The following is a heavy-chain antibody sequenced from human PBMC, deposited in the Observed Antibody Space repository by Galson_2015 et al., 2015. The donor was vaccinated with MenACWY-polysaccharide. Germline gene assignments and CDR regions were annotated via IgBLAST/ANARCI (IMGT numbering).Heavy chain of an antibody. V-gene: IGHV3-23*01. Sequence: SLRLSCAASEFSFSSYPMSWVRQAPGKGLEWVSFISKSGDRTNYADSVKGRFTISRDNSKDTLYLQMNSLRAEDTAVYYCARVQGGYSNDWHHPYYFDYWGQGTLVTVSS. CDR1: EFSFSSYP. CDR2: ISKSGDRT. CDR3: ARVQGGYSNDWHHPYYFDY. D-gene: IGHD6-13*01. J-gene: IGHJ4*02.